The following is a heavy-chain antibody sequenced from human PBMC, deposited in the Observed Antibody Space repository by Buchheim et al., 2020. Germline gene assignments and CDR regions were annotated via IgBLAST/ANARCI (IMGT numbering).Heavy chain of an antibody. J-gene: IGHJ4*02. CDR3: ARASERYSYGSDFDY. Sequence: QVQLQESGPGLVKPSETLSLTCTVSGGSISSYYWSWIRQPPGKGLEWIGYIYYSGSTNYNPSLKSRVTISVDTSKNQFSLKLSSVTAADTAVYYCARASERYSYGSDFDYWGQGTL. V-gene: IGHV4-59*01. D-gene: IGHD5-18*01. CDR1: GGSISSYY. CDR2: IYYSGST.